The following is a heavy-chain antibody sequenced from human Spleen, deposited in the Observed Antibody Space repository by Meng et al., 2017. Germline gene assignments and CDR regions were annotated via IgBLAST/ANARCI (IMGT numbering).Heavy chain of an antibody. CDR2: INHSGST. D-gene: IGHD3-3*01. CDR3: AVKDYTFWSGYSSYY. V-gene: IGHV4-34*01. CDR1: GGSFSAYY. Sequence: QVQLQQWGTGLLKPSETLSLTCAVYGGSFSAYYWSWIRQPPGKGLEWIGDINHSGSTNYNPSLKSRVTISVGTSKNQFSLKLSSVTAADTAVYYCAVKDYTFWSGYSSYYWGQGTLVTVSS. J-gene: IGHJ4*02.